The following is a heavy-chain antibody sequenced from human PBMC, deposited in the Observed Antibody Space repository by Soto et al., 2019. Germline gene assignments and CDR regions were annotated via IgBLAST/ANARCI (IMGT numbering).Heavy chain of an antibody. V-gene: IGHV3-9*01. CDR3: VKDESINWYSGHFRH. CDR1: GFTFDDYA. J-gene: IGHJ1*01. D-gene: IGHD6-13*01. Sequence: EVQLVESGGGLVQPGRSLRLSCAASGFTFDDYAMHWVRQVPGKGLEWVSGINWNSGSIAYADSVKGRFGISRDNAKNPLQLQMTSLRAEDPGFYLCVKDESINWYSGHFRHWGQGTVVTVSS. CDR2: INWNSGSI.